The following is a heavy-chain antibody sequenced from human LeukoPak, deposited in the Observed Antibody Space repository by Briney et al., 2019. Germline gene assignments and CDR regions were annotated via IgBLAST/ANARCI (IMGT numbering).Heavy chain of an antibody. V-gene: IGHV3-20*04. CDR1: GFTVSSNY. CDR2: INWNGGST. Sequence: GGSLRLSCAASGFTVSSNYMSWVRQAPGKGLEWVSGINWNGGSTGYADSVKGRFTISRDNAKNSLYLQMNSLRAEDTALYYCARSIAAAGTTPGFDYWGQGTLVTVSS. J-gene: IGHJ4*02. D-gene: IGHD6-13*01. CDR3: ARSIAAAGTTPGFDY.